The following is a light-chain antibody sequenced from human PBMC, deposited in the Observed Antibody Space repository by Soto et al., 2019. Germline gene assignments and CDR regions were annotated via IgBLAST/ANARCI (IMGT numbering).Light chain of an antibody. CDR1: SSNIGNYY. CDR2: END. Sequence: QSVLTQPPSVTAAPGQKVTMSCSGVSSNIGNYYVSWHQQLPGTAPKLLIYENDKRPSGIPDRFSGSKSGTSATLGITGLQTGDEADYYCGTWDSSLSIFVFGTGTKVTV. CDR3: GTWDSSLSIFV. V-gene: IGLV1-51*02. J-gene: IGLJ1*01.